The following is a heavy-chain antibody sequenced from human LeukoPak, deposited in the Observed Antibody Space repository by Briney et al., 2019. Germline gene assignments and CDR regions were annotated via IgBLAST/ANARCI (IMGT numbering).Heavy chain of an antibody. CDR3: TSQTVARWFDP. V-gene: IGHV4-34*01. CDR1: GVSFSGYY. CDR2: INHSGST. D-gene: IGHD1-14*01. Sequence: SETLSLTCAVYGVSFSGYYWSWIRQPPGKGLEWIGEINHSGSTNYNPSLKSRVTISVDTSKNQFSLKLSSVTAADTAVYYCTSQTVARWFDPWGQGTLVAVSS. J-gene: IGHJ5*02.